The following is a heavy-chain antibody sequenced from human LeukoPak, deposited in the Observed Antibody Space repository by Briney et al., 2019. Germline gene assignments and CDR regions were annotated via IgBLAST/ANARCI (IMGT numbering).Heavy chain of an antibody. J-gene: IGHJ4*02. D-gene: IGHD3-22*01. CDR3: ARGSDYYDSSGYYFDY. Sequence: SSETLSLTCTVSGGSISSYYWSWIRQPPGKGLEWIGYIYYSGSTNYNPSLKSRVTISVDTSKNQFSLKLSSVTAADTAVYYCARGSDYYDSSGYYFDYWGQGTLVTVSS. CDR2: IYYSGST. V-gene: IGHV4-59*01. CDR1: GGSISSYY.